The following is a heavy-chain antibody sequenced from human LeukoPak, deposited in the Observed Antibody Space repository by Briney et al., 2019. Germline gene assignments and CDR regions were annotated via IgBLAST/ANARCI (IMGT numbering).Heavy chain of an antibody. Sequence: GASVKVSCKTSGYTFSDYYLHWVRQAPGQGLEWMGWINPSSGGTKNAQKFQGRVTLTRDTSISTAYMELSGLRSDDTAVYYCARGSGIQLWLLDYWGQGTLVTVSS. CDR3: ARGSGIQLWLLDY. J-gene: IGHJ4*02. V-gene: IGHV1-2*02. D-gene: IGHD5-18*01. CDR1: GYTFSDYY. CDR2: INPSSGGT.